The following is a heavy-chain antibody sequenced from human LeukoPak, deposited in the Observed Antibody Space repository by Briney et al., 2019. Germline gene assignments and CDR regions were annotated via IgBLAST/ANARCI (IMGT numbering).Heavy chain of an antibody. J-gene: IGHJ4*02. CDR2: MNPNSGNT. Sequence: ASVKVSCKASGYAFTSYDINWVRQATGQGLEWMGWMNPNSGNTGYAQNFQGRVTITRNTSISTAYMELSSLRSEDTAVYYCARGESGTDNGLNDYWGQGTLVTVSS. CDR3: ARGESGTDNGLNDY. D-gene: IGHD1-7*01. V-gene: IGHV1-8*01. CDR1: GYAFTSYD.